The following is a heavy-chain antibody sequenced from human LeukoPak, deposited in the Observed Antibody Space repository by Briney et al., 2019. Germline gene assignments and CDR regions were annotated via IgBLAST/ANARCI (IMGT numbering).Heavy chain of an antibody. CDR3: AKESGYYHY. J-gene: IGHJ4*02. Sequence: PGGSLRLSCAASGFSVNNNYVNWVRQAPGKGLEWVSIIYGGGDTSYADSVKGRFNISRDNSKNTVYLQMNSLRAEDTALYYCAKESGYYHYWGQGTQVTVPS. CDR1: GFSVNNNY. V-gene: IGHV3-53*01. D-gene: IGHD3-3*01. CDR2: IYGGGDT.